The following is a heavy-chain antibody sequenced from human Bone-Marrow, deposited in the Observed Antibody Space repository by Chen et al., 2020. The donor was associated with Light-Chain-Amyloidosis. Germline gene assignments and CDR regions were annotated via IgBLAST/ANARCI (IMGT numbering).Heavy chain of an antibody. J-gene: IGHJ4*02. CDR2: IYSSGSV. Sequence: QVQLLESGPGLVRPSQTLSLTCSVPGGSINSGDYYWTWIRQPPGKGLEWIGYIYSSGSVYYNPSLKSRVSLSLDTSNNLFXXXXTSVTAADTAVYYCARGTGPANEYFDYWGQGTLVTVSS. CDR1: GGSINSGDYY. CDR3: ARGTGPANEYFDY. V-gene: IGHV4-30-4*01. D-gene: IGHD2-8*02.